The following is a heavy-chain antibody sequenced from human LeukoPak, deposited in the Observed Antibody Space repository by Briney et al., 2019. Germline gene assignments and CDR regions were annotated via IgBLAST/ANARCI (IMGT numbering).Heavy chain of an antibody. V-gene: IGHV3-48*04. CDR3: ARDMYSSNYGDYNLS. Sequence: GGSLRLSCAASGFTFNTYTMNWVRQAPGKGLEWVSYISSGSFTIYYADSVKGRFTISRDNAKNSLYLQMNSLRAEDTAVYYCARDMYSSNYGDYNLSWGQGTLVTVSS. CDR1: GFTFNTYT. D-gene: IGHD4-17*01. J-gene: IGHJ4*02. CDR2: ISSGSFTI.